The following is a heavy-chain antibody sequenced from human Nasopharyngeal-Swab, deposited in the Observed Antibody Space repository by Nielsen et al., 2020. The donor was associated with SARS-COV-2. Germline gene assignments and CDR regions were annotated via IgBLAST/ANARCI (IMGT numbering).Heavy chain of an antibody. Sequence: ASVKVSCKASGYTFTSYYMHWVRQAPGQGLEWMRWISAYNGNTNYAQKLQGRVTMTTDTSTSTAYTELRSLRSDDTAVYYCARRGSSSSPTNYYYYGMDVWGQGTTVTVSS. CDR1: GYTFTSYY. CDR2: ISAYNGNT. D-gene: IGHD6-6*01. J-gene: IGHJ6*02. V-gene: IGHV1-18*04. CDR3: ARRGSSSSPTNYYYYGMDV.